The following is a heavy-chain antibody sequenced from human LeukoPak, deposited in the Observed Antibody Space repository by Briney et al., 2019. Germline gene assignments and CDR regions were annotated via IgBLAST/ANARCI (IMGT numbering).Heavy chain of an antibody. Sequence: GRSLRLSCAASGFSFSTYAMHWVRQAPGKALEGVAIISYDGSNNYYADSVKGRFTISRDNSKNTLYLQMNTLRAEDTAVYYCARTLYAGYEPFDCWGQGTLVTVSS. V-gene: IGHV3-30*01. CDR3: ARTLYAGYEPFDC. CDR2: ISYDGSNN. D-gene: IGHD5-12*01. CDR1: GFSFSTYA. J-gene: IGHJ4*02.